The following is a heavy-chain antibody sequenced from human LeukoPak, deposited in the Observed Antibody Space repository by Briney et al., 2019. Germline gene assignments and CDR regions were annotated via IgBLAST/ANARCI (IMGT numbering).Heavy chain of an antibody. CDR1: GYTFTSYD. D-gene: IGHD6-19*01. CDR3: ASGQWLVIGAFDI. Sequence: EASVKVSCKASGYTFTSYDINWVRQATGQGLEWMGWMNPNSGNTGYAQKFQGRVTMNRNTSISTAYMELSSLRSEDTAVYYCASGQWLVIGAFDIWGQGTMVTVSS. V-gene: IGHV1-8*01. J-gene: IGHJ3*02. CDR2: MNPNSGNT.